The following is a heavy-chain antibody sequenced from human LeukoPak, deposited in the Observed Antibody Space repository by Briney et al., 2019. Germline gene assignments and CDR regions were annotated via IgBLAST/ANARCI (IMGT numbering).Heavy chain of an antibody. CDR2: IGTYGGDA. D-gene: IGHD3-22*01. J-gene: IGHJ5*01. CDR3: ARDLWNFYDDSGYNRDFDS. Sequence: GASVKVSCKATSRTSSVRQAPGQGLGWMGWIGTYGGDAYYAQKFQGRITVTTDTSTSTVYMELRNLRSDDTAVYYCARDLWNFYDDSGYNRDFDSWGQGTLVTVSS. CDR1: TSR. V-gene: IGHV1-18*01.